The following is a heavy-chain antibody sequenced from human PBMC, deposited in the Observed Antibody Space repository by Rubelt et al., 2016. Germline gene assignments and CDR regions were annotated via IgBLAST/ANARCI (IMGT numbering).Heavy chain of an antibody. J-gene: IGHJ3*02. CDR3: AGGNVVGILDGFEI. Sequence: QVQLQQWGSGLLKPSETLSLTCAVYGGSFSGYYLSWIRQPPGKGLEWIGEINHSGSTNYNPSLKSRVTISVDTSKNQFSRKRSSVAAADTAVYYCAGGNVVGILDGFEIWGQGTTVTVSS. D-gene: IGHD2-21*01. V-gene: IGHV4-34*01. CDR2: INHSGST. CDR1: GGSFSGYY.